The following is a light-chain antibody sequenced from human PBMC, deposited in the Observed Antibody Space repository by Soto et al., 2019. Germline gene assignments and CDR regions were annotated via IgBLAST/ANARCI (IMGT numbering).Light chain of an antibody. V-gene: IGKV3-20*01. Sequence: EIVLTQSPGTLSLSPGERATLSCRASQSVSSSYLAWYQQKPGQAPRLLIYGASSRATGIPDRFSGSGSGTHFTLTITRQEPEDFAGYFCQQYGSSPLTFGQGTKVEIK. CDR2: GAS. J-gene: IGKJ1*01. CDR3: QQYGSSPLT. CDR1: QSVSSSY.